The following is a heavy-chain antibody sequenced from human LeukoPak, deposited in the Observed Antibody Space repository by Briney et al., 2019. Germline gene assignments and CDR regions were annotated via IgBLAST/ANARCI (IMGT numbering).Heavy chain of an antibody. CDR3: ARDGSGYTPDY. J-gene: IGHJ4*02. Sequence: SETLSLTCTVSGGSISSGGYYWSWIRQPPGKGLEWIGYIYHSGSTYYNPSLKSRVTISVDWSKNQFSLKLSSVTAADTAVYYCARDGSGYTPDYWGQGTLVTVSS. CDR1: GGSISSGGYY. CDR2: IYHSGST. D-gene: IGHD3-3*01. V-gene: IGHV4-30-2*01.